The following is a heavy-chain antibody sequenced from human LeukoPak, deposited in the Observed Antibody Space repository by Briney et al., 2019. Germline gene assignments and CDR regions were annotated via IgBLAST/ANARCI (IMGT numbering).Heavy chain of an antibody. J-gene: IGHJ6*03. V-gene: IGHV3-30*02. Sequence: GGSLRLSCAASGFTFSSYGMHWVRRAPGKGLEWVAFIRYDGSNKYYADSVKGRFTISRDNSKNTLYLQMNSLRAEDTAVYYCAKDYYDYVWGSYRYGYYYYYYMDVWGKGTTVTVSS. D-gene: IGHD3-16*02. CDR3: AKDYYDYVWGSYRYGYYYYYYMDV. CDR2: IRYDGSNK. CDR1: GFTFSSYG.